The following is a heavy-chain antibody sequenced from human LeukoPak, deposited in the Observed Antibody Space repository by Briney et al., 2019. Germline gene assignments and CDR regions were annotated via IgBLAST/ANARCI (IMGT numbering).Heavy chain of an antibody. CDR2: INPNSGGT. V-gene: IGHV1-2*02. CDR1: GYTFTGYY. D-gene: IGHD3-3*01. CDR3: ARSTYYDFWSGYLIDY. Sequence: ASVKVSCKASGYTFTGYYMHWVRLAPGQGLEWMGWINPNSGGTNYAQKFQGRVTMTRDTSISTAYMELSRLRSDDTAVYYCARSTYYDFWSGYLIDYWGQGTLVTVSS. J-gene: IGHJ4*02.